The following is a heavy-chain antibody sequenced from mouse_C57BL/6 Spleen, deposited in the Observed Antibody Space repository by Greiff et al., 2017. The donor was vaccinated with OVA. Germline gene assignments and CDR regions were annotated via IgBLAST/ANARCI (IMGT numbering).Heavy chain of an antibody. V-gene: IGHV1-50*01. CDR3: ARSITTVVADWYFDV. J-gene: IGHJ1*03. D-gene: IGHD1-1*01. CDR2: IDPSDSYT. Sequence: QQSCKASGYTFTSYWMQWVKQRPGQGLEWIGEIDPSDSYTNYNQKFKGKATLTVDTSSSTAYMQLSSLTSEDSAVYYCARSITTVVADWYFDVWGTGTTVTVSS. CDR1: GYTFTSYW.